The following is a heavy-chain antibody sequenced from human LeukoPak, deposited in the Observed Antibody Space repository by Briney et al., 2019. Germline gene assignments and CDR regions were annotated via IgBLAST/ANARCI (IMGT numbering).Heavy chain of an antibody. CDR1: GFTFSSYW. CDR2: INSDGSST. CDR3: VRDRYSSSWCPGGD. Sequence: PGGSLRLSCAASGFTFSSYWMHWVRQAPGKGLVWVSRINSDGSSTSYADSVKGRFTISRDNAKNTLYLEMNSLRAEDTAVYYCVRDRYSSSWCPGGDWGQGTLVTVSS. V-gene: IGHV3-74*01. D-gene: IGHD6-13*01. J-gene: IGHJ4*02.